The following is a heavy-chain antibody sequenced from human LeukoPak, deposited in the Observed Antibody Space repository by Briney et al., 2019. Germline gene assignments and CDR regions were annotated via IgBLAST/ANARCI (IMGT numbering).Heavy chain of an antibody. CDR3: ARGGDRDY. CDR1: GFTFSSYD. CDR2: IGIAGDT. Sequence: PGRSLRLSCAASGFTFSSYDMHWVRQVTGKRLEWVSAIGIAGDTYYLDSVKGRFTISRENAKNSLYLQMNSLRAGDTAVYYCARGGDRDYWGQGTLVTVSS. J-gene: IGHJ4*02. V-gene: IGHV3-13*04.